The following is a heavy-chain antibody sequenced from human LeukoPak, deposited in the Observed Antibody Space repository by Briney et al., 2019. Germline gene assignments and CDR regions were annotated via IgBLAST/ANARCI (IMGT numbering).Heavy chain of an antibody. V-gene: IGHV1-2*02. CDR3: ARTNYYDSSGYFLGY. D-gene: IGHD3-22*01. CDR1: GYSFTGYY. CDR2: INPSSGGT. Sequence: ASVKVSWKASGYSFTGYYVHWVRRAPGQGLEWMGWINPSSGGTNYAQNLQGRVTMTRDTSISTAYMELRSLRSDDAAVYYCARTNYYDSSGYFLGYWGQGTLVTVSS. J-gene: IGHJ4*02.